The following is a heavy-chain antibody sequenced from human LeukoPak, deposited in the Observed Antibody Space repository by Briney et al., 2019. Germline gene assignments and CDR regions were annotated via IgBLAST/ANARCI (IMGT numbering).Heavy chain of an antibody. J-gene: IGHJ4*02. CDR2: INAANGDT. V-gene: IGHV1-3*01. CDR1: GYTFTSYA. Sequence: GASVKVSCKASGYTFTSYAMHWVRRAPGQRLEWMGWINAANGDTKYSQKFQGRVTIGRDTSASTAYMELNSLRSEDTAVYYCARDRGGTGDFDYWGQGTLVTVSS. D-gene: IGHD1-1*01. CDR3: ARDRGGTGDFDY.